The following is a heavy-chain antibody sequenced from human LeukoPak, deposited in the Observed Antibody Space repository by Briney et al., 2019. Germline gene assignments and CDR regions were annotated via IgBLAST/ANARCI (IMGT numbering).Heavy chain of an antibody. D-gene: IGHD5-12*01. CDR2: ITGSGGST. CDR1: GVTPSSYA. Sequence: GGSLRLSPAASGVTPSSYAMSGVRQAPGKGLEWVSAITGSGGSTYYADSVKGRFTISRENCKNTMYLQMNSLRAEDTAVYYCAKDFYGGVATATVDYWGQGTLVTASS. CDR3: AKDFYGGVATATVDY. V-gene: IGHV3-23*01. J-gene: IGHJ4*02.